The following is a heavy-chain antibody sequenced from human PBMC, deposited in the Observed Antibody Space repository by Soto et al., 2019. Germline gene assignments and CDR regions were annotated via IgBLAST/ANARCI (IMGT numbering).Heavy chain of an antibody. CDR3: ARGLRFLESYNWFDP. D-gene: IGHD3-3*01. CDR1: GDSISSGDYY. J-gene: IGHJ5*02. Sequence: SETLSLTCTVSGDSISSGDYYWSWIRQPPGKGLEWIGYIYYSGSTYYNPPLKSRVTISVDTSKNQFSLKLSSVTAADTAVYYCARGLRFLESYNWFDPWGQGTLVTVSS. V-gene: IGHV4-30-4*02. CDR2: IYYSGST.